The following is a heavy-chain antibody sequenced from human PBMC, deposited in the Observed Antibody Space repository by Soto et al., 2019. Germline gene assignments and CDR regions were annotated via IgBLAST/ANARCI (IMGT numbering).Heavy chain of an antibody. CDR1: GFTFSSYG. J-gene: IGHJ6*02. Sequence: PGGSLRLSCAASGFTFSSYGMHWVRQAPGKGLEWVAVISYDGSNKYYADSVKGRFTISRDNSKNTLYLQMNSLRAEDTAVYYCAKDRGESLSPYCSGGSCKNYYYYGMDVWGQGTTVTVS. V-gene: IGHV3-30*18. D-gene: IGHD2-15*01. CDR2: ISYDGSNK. CDR3: AKDRGESLSPYCSGGSCKNYYYYGMDV.